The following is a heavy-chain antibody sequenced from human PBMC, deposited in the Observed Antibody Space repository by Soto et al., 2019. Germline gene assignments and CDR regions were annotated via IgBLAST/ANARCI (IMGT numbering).Heavy chain of an antibody. CDR3: ARVSSDGDYFNWFDP. CDR1: GFTFSSYG. J-gene: IGHJ5*02. CDR2: IWYDGSNK. Sequence: QVQLVESGGGVVQPGRSLRLSCAASGFTFSSYGMHWVRQAPGKGLEWVAVIWYDGSNKYYADSVKGRFTISRDNSKNTLYLQMNSLRAEDTAVYYCARVSSDGDYFNWFDPWGQGTLVTVSS. D-gene: IGHD4-17*01. V-gene: IGHV3-33*01.